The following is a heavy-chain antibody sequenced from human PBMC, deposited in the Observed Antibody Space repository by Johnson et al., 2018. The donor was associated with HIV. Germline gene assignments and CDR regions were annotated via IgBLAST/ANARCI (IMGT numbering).Heavy chain of an antibody. D-gene: IGHD3-9*01. CDR1: GFTVSSNY. CDR2: IYSGGST. Sequence: EVQLMESGGGLVQPGGSLRLSCAASGFTVSSNYMSWVRQAPGKGLEWVSVIYSGGSTYYEDSVKGRFTISRDNSKNTLYLQMNSLRAEDTAVYYCACYDILTGYYAFDIWGQGTMVTVSS. V-gene: IGHV3-66*02. CDR3: ACYDILTGYYAFDI. J-gene: IGHJ3*02.